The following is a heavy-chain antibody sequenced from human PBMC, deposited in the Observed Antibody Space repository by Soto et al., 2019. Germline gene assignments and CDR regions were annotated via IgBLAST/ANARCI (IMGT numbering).Heavy chain of an antibody. J-gene: IGHJ4*02. CDR3: ARSHSFDGSIYHYYFDF. Sequence: SETLSLTCTVSGGSIGSFYWSWIRQSPGGTLEWIGYIYASRATTYNPSLERRITMSVDIPNNESSLDLTSVTAADTAVYYCARSHSFDGSIYHYYFDFWGQGTLVTVSS. V-gene: IGHV4-59*01. CDR2: IYASRAT. D-gene: IGHD3-3*02. CDR1: GGSIGSFY.